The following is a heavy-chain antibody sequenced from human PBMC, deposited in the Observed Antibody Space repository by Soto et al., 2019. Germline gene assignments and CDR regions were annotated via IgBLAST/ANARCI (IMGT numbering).Heavy chain of an antibody. CDR3: ARGAEEFQH. Sequence: EVQLVESGGGLVQRGGSLRLSCATSGFTFSSYSMNWVRQAPGKGLEWVSYISSGSTSIYYADSVKGRFTISRDNAKNSLHLQMNSLRDEDTAVYYCARGAEEFQHWGQGTLVTVSS. D-gene: IGHD3-16*01. J-gene: IGHJ1*01. V-gene: IGHV3-48*02. CDR2: ISSGSTSI. CDR1: GFTFSSYS.